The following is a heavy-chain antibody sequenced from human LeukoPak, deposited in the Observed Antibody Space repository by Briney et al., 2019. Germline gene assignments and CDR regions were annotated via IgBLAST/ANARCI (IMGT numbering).Heavy chain of an antibody. D-gene: IGHD3-16*01. Sequence: ASVKVSCKAYGYTFTGYYMNWVRQAPGQGLEWKGRINSDSGDTNYAQKFQGRVTMTRDTSISTAYMELSGLRSDDTAVYYCARVKLGAGYYYYGMDVWGQGTTVTVSS. CDR3: ARVKLGAGYYYYGMDV. J-gene: IGHJ6*02. CDR2: INSDSGDT. CDR1: GYTFTGYY. V-gene: IGHV1-2*06.